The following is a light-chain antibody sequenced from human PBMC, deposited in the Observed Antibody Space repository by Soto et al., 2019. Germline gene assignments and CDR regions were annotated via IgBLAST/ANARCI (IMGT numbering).Light chain of an antibody. J-gene: IGKJ1*01. CDR1: QSLLHTDGYDY. V-gene: IGKV2-28*01. CDR2: VSA. CDR3: IQSLQTPRT. Sequence: DIVMTQSPLSLAVTPGEPASISCRSSQSLLHTDGYDYLDWFLQKPGQSPQLLIYVSAYRASGVPHRFSGSGSGTAFTLRISKVEAEDVGVYYCIQSLQTPRTFGQGTKVEI.